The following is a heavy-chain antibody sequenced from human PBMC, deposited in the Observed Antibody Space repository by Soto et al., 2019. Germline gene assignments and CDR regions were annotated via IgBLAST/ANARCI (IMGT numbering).Heavy chain of an antibody. CDR1: GGSIRSGCYS. CDR3: ARGVLRFLEWVMIHNWLDP. Sequence: PQSLTCAVSGGSIRSGCYSWSWIRQPPGKGLEWIGYIYHSGSTYYNPSLKSRVTISVDRSKNQFSLKLSSVTAADTAVYYCARGVLRFLEWVMIHNWLDPWGQGTLVTVSS. V-gene: IGHV4-30-2*01. CDR2: IYHSGST. D-gene: IGHD3-3*01. J-gene: IGHJ5*02.